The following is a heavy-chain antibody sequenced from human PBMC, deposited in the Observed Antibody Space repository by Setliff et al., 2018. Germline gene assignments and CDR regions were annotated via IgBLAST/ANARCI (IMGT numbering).Heavy chain of an antibody. CDR1: GYTFTDYG. CDR3: SRLVRYCTVTSCQRASGGEH. J-gene: IGHJ1*01. CDR2: ISGYTGNT. Sequence: ASVKVSCKASGYTFTDYGITWVRQAPGQGLEWMGWISGYTGNTNYAHKLQGGVTLTTDTSTGTAYMELRSLRSDDTAVYYCSRLVRYCTVTSCQRASGGEHWGQGTLVTVSS. V-gene: IGHV1-18*01. D-gene: IGHD2-8*02.